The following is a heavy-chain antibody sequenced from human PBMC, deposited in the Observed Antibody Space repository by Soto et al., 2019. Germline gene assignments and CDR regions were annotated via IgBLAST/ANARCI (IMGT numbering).Heavy chain of an antibody. CDR3: AKKVNSGSGSQYFDY. CDR1: GFIFSNYG. Sequence: GGSLRLSCAGSGFIFSNYGMHWVRQAPGKGLEWVAVIWYDGSYKYYLDSVKGRFTVSRDNSRNTLYLQMNSLRAEGTAVYYCAKKVNSGSGSQYFDYFGQGTLVTVSS. CDR2: IWYDGSYK. D-gene: IGHD3-10*01. J-gene: IGHJ4*02. V-gene: IGHV3-33*06.